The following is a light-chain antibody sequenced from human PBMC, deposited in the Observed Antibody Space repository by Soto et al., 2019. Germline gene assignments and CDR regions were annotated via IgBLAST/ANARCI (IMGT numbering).Light chain of an antibody. J-gene: IGKJ2*01. CDR2: DAS. CDR3: QQRSNWPGVI. Sequence: EIVLTQSPATLSLSPGERATLSCRASQSVSSYLAWYQQKPGQAPRLLIYDASNRATGIPARFSGSGSGTAFTLTTGSLWPEVFAVYYCQQRSNWPGVIFGQGTKLDIK. V-gene: IGKV3-11*01. CDR1: QSVSSY.